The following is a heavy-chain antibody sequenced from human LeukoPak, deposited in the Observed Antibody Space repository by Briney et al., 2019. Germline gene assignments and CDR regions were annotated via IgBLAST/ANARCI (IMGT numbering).Heavy chain of an antibody. Sequence: SETLSLTCTVSDGSISSYYWSWIRQPPGKGLEWIGYSYYSESTNYNPSLKSRVTISVDTSKNQFSLKVSSVTAADTAVYYCARHVVELGVSAAFDYWGQGTLVTVSS. V-gene: IGHV4-59*08. CDR2: SYYSEST. CDR1: DGSISSYY. D-gene: IGHD2-21*01. J-gene: IGHJ4*02. CDR3: ARHVVELGVSAAFDY.